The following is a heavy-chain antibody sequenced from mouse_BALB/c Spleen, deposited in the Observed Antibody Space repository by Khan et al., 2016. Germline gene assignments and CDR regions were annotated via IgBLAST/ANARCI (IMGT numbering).Heavy chain of an antibody. CDR3: TRGDYDSSGY. V-gene: IGHV3-1*02. CDR2: IHYSGRT. D-gene: IGHD2-4*01. CDR1: GYSISSGYS. J-gene: IGHJ2*03. Sequence: EVPLQESGPDLVKPSQSLSLTCTVTGYSISSGYSWHWIRQFPGNQLEWIAYIHYSGRTYYNPSLKSRISITRATSKNPFFLQLISVTTEDTATYDCTRGDYDSSGYWGQGTRHTVSA.